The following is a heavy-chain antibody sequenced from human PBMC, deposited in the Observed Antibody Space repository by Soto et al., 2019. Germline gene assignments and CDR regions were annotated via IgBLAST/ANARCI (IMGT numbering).Heavy chain of an antibody. CDR3: AKVGERQLDFDY. V-gene: IGHV3-23*01. D-gene: IGHD1-1*01. J-gene: IGHJ4*02. CDR1: GFTFSSYA. Sequence: GGSLRLSCAASGFTFSSYAMSWVRQAPGKGLEWVSAISGSGGSTYYADSVKGRFTISRDNSTNTLYLQMNSLRAEDTAVYYCAKVGERQLDFDYWGQGTLVTVSS. CDR2: ISGSGGST.